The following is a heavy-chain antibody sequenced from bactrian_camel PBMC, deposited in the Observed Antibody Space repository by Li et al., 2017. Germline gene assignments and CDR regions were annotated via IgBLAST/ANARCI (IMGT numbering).Heavy chain of an antibody. CDR2: IYTGSGNT. CDR1: GYTNDGGC. Sequence: QVQLVESGGGSVLAGGSLRLSCAVSGYTNDGGCMGWFRQAPGQEREGVARIYTGSGNTYYADSVRGRFTISKDNAKNILYLQMNDLEPEDTAMYYCAANFGPYCSGPYLARRANFLGQGTQVTVS. J-gene: IGHJ4*01. V-gene: IGHV3S1*01. D-gene: IGHD2*01.